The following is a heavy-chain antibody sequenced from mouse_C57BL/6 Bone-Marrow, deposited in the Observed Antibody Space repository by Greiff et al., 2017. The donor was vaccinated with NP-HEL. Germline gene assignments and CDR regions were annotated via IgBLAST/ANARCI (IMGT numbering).Heavy chain of an antibody. Sequence: VQRKQSGPGLVQPSQSLSITCIVTGLSLTSHGVHWVRQSPGKGLAWLGVIWRGGSTVYNAAFMSRLSITKNNSKSQVIVKMNILQADETDIYLGAKKGRLRDAMNYWGQGTSVTVSS. CDR1: GLSLTSHG. CDR2: IWRGGST. J-gene: IGHJ4*01. CDR3: AKKGRLRDAMNY. D-gene: IGHD2-4*01. V-gene: IGHV2-5*01.